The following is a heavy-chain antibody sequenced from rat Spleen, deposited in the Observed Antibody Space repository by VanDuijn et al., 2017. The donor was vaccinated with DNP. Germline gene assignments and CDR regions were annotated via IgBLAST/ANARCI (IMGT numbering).Heavy chain of an antibody. Sequence: EVQLVESGGGLVQPGRSLKLSCAASGFTFSNYYMAWVRQAPKKGLEWVATISTSGSRTYYPDSVKGRFTISRDNAKSSLYLQMNSLKSEDTATYYCARPDGSRYYFDYWGQGVMVTVSS. V-gene: IGHV5-25*01. CDR2: ISTSGSRT. CDR3: ARPDGSRYYFDY. D-gene: IGHD1-4*01. J-gene: IGHJ2*01. CDR1: GFTFSNYY.